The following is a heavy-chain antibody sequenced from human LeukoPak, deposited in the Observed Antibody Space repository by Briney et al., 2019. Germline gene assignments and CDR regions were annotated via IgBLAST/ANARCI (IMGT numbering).Heavy chain of an antibody. D-gene: IGHD6-13*01. Sequence: GSLRLSCAASGFTFSSYAMSWVRQAPGRGLEWVSGTCGSGGNTNYADSVKGRFTISRDNSNNTLYLQMNSLRAEDTAVYYCARHSRGRWYVFDYWGQGTLVTVSS. J-gene: IGHJ4*02. CDR3: ARHSRGRWYVFDY. V-gene: IGHV3-23*01. CDR2: TCGSGGNT. CDR1: GFTFSSYA.